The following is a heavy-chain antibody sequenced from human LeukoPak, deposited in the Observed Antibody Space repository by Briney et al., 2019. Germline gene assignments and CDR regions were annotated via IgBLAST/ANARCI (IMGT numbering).Heavy chain of an antibody. CDR1: GFTFRSHA. CDR3: ASTSGWYEPIDY. J-gene: IGHJ4*02. V-gene: IGHV3-33*08. Sequence: PGGSLRLSCVVSGFTFRSHAMSWVRQAPGKGLEWVAVIWYDGSNKYYADSVKGRFTISRDNSKNTLYLQMNSLRAEDTAVYYCASTSGWYEPIDYWGQGTLVTVSS. CDR2: IWYDGSNK. D-gene: IGHD6-19*01.